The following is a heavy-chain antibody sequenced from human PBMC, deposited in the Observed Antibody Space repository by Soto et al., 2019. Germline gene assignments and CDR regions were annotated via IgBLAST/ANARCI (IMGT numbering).Heavy chain of an antibody. V-gene: IGHV1-69*01. J-gene: IGHJ6*02. CDR3: AIGPRTGRGGMDV. CDR2: IIPVFGTP. CDR1: GGTFSSYT. Sequence: QVQLVQSGAEVKKPGSSVKVSCQASGGTFSSYTISWVRQAPGHGLALMGGIIPVFGTPTYAPKFQGRVTITADESTTTAYMELTGLTSEDTAVYDCAIGPRTGRGGMDVWGQGTTVTVSS.